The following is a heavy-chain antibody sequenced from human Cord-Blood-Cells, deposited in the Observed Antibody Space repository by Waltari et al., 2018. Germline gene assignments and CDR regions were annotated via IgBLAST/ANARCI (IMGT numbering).Heavy chain of an antibody. D-gene: IGHD6-19*01. V-gene: IGHV1-69*01. CDR1: VGTLLRYA. CDR2: IIPIFGTA. Sequence: VQLVQSGAAVKKPGSSVKVSCKASVGTLLRYAISRVRQAPGQGLEWMGGIIPIFGTANYAQKFQGRVTITADESTSTAYMELSSLRSEDTAVYYCARPTVAGSYWYFDLWGRGTLVTVSS. J-gene: IGHJ2*01. CDR3: ARPTVAGSYWYFDL.